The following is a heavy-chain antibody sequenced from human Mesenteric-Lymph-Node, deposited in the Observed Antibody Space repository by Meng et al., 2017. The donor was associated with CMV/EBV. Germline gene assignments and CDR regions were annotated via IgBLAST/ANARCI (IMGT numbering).Heavy chain of an antibody. CDR1: GFTVSSNY. CDR3: ARDCPKQLGHDY. J-gene: IGHJ4*02. Sequence: GGSLRLSCAASGFTVSSNYMTWVRHAPGKGLEWVANIKQDGNANNYVGSVKGRFTISRDNAKNSLYLQMSSLRAEDTAVYYCARDCPKQLGHDYWGQGTLVTVSS. V-gene: IGHV3-7*01. CDR2: IKQDGNAN. D-gene: IGHD6-6*01.